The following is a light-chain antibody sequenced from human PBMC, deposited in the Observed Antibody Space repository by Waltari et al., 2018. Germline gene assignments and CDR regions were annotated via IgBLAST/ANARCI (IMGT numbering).Light chain of an antibody. CDR3: ASWDDSLNSVV. CDR2: NNE. J-gene: IGLJ2*01. Sequence: QSVLTQPPSVSGAPGQTVTMSCSGSSSNIGSNTLSWYQQLPGAAPRLLNYNNEQGPSWVPGRFSASTSGSSASLAISGLQSDDEAHYYCASWDDSLNSVVFGGGTKVTVL. CDR1: SSNIGSNT. V-gene: IGLV1-44*01.